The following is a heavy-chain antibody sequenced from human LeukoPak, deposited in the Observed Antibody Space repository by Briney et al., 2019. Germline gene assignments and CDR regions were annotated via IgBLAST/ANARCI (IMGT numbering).Heavy chain of an antibody. J-gene: IGHJ4*02. Sequence: GALRLSCAASGFTFSSYEMNWVRQAPGKGREWVSYISSRCSTIFYADSVKGLFTISRDNAKNSLYLQMNSVRAEDTTFYYCVRGGTYYYETGGYYPLDHWGQGTLVTVSS. D-gene: IGHD3-22*01. CDR1: GFTFSSYE. CDR2: ISSRCSTI. CDR3: VRGGTYYYETGGYYPLDH. V-gene: IGHV3-48*03.